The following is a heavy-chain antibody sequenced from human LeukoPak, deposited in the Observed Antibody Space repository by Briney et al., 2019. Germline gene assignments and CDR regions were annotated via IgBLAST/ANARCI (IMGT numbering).Heavy chain of an antibody. CDR1: GYTFNNQY. D-gene: IGHD6-19*01. CDR3: ARQGTYSSAIGMGY. V-gene: IGHV1-46*02. J-gene: IGHJ4*02. Sequence: ASVKVSCKATGYTFNNQYMYWVRQAPGQGLEWMGVINPSGGSTSYAQKFQGRVTMTRDTSTRTVYMEVNSLRSEDTAVYYCARQGTYSSAIGMGYWGQGTLVTVSP. CDR2: INPSGGST.